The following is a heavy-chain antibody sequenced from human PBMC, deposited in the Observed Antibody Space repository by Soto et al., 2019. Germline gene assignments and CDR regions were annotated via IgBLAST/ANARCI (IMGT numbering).Heavy chain of an antibody. CDR2: ISGSGGST. D-gene: IGHD1-7*01. Sequence: GGSLRLSCAASGFTFSSYAMSWVRQAPGKGLEWVSAISGSGGSTYYADSVKGRFTISRDNSKNTLYLQMNSLRADDTAVYYCAGTTSLQWYYMDVWDKGTTVTVSS. CDR3: AGTTSLQWYYMDV. CDR1: GFTFSSYA. V-gene: IGHV3-23*01. J-gene: IGHJ6*03.